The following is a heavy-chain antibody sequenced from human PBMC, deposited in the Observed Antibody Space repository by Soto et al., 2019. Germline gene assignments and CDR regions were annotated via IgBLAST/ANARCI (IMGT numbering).Heavy chain of an antibody. CDR2: IKSKIDGGAT. CDR1: GFSITNAW. V-gene: IGHV3-15*07. D-gene: IGHD3-16*01. Sequence: GGSLRLSCAASGFSITNAWMNWVRQAPGKGLEWVGRIKSKIDGGATDYAAPVKGRFTISRDDSKNTLYLQMNSLKTEDTAVYYCTTHSWGAPGPYRGQGTLVTVSS. J-gene: IGHJ4*02. CDR3: TTHSWGAPGPY.